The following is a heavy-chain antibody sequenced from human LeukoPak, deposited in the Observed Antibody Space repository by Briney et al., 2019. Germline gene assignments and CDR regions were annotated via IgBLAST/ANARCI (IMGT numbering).Heavy chain of an antibody. CDR2: INPNTGGP. D-gene: IGHD3-16*01. CDR3: ARGGHGHTQNDY. J-gene: IGHJ4*02. Sequence: ASVKVSCKASGYTFTDYHIHWVRQATGQGLEWMGWINPNTGGPNYAQNFQGRVTMTRDTAIPTSYMDLSSLLSDDTALYYCARGGHGHTQNDYWGQGTLVTVSS. CDR1: GYTFTDYH. V-gene: IGHV1-2*02.